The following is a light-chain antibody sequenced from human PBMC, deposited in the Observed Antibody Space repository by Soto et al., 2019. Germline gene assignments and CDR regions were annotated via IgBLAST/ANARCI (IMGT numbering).Light chain of an antibody. Sequence: DIQMTQSPSTLCASVGDRVTITCRASQSISSWLAWYQQKPGKAPKLLIYKASSLESGVPSRFSGSGSGTEFTLTISSLQPDDFATYYCQQYNSYSPITFGQGTRLEIK. CDR3: QQYNSYSPIT. J-gene: IGKJ5*01. V-gene: IGKV1-5*03. CDR1: QSISSW. CDR2: KAS.